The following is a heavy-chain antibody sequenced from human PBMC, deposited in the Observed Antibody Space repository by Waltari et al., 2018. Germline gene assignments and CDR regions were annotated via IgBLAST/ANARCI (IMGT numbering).Heavy chain of an antibody. CDR3: ATYIGASVGTAAFDV. Sequence: QLQLQESGPGLVKPSETLPLTCSVSGVSIPSHRPYWGWIRQPPGQGLEWIGTMSYSGATYSSPSLQSRVTISRDTSKNLLSLKLGSVTAADTAVYYCATYIGASVGTAAFDVWGLGTMVTVSS. J-gene: IGHJ3*01. CDR1: GVSIPSHRPY. CDR2: MSYSGAT. D-gene: IGHD5-12*01. V-gene: IGHV4-39*01.